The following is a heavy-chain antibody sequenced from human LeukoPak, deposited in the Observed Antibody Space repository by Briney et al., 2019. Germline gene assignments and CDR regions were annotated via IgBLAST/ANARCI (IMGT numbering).Heavy chain of an antibody. J-gene: IGHJ4*02. D-gene: IGHD3-10*01. CDR2: IRSKANSYAT. Sequence: GGSLRLSCAASGFTFSGSAMHWVRQASGKGVEWVGRIRSKANSYATSYAASVKGRFTISRDDSRNTAYLQMNSLKTEDTAVYYCTRGSGSYNPVDYWAQGTLVTVSS. V-gene: IGHV3-73*01. CDR1: GFTFSGSA. CDR3: TRGSGSYNPVDY.